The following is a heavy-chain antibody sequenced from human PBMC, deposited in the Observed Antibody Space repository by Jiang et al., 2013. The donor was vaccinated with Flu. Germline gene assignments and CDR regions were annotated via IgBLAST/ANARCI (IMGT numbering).Heavy chain of an antibody. CDR1: GFSLSTSGMR. CDR3: AASRARPPDFDY. J-gene: IGHJ4*02. V-gene: IGHV2-70*04. Sequence: KPTQTLTLTCTFSGFSLSTSGMRVSWIRQPPGKALEWLARIDWDDDKFYSTSLKTRLTISKDTSKNQVVLTMTNMDPVDTATYYCAASRARPPDFDYWGQGTLVTVSS. CDR2: IDWDDDK. D-gene: IGHD6-25*01.